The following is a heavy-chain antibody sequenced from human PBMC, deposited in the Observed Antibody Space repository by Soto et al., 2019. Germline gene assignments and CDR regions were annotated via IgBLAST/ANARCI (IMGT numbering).Heavy chain of an antibody. J-gene: IGHJ4*02. D-gene: IGHD5-12*01. CDR3: AKGRLRDDNC. CDR2: ITDSGGST. Sequence: GGSLRLSCAASGFTFSSYAMTWVRQAPGRGLEWVSSITDSGGSTYYADSVKGRFTISRDNSKNTLYLQMNSLRAEDTAVYYCAKGRLRDDNCWGQGTLVTVSS. V-gene: IGHV3-23*01. CDR1: GFTFSSYA.